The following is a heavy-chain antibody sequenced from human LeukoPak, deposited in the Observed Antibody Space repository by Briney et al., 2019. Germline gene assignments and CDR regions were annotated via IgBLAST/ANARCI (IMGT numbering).Heavy chain of an antibody. J-gene: IGHJ6*02. CDR1: GGSINNYY. D-gene: IGHD2-15*01. CDR3: ALYCRLSSNCGYYGMDV. V-gene: IGHV4-59*08. CDR2: ASFSGST. Sequence: PSETLSLTCIVSGGSINNYYWTWIRQPPGKGLEWIGEASFSGSTKYNPSLTSRVTISADTSKNQFSLNLSSVTAADTALYYCALYCRLSSNCGYYGMDVWGQGTTVTVSS.